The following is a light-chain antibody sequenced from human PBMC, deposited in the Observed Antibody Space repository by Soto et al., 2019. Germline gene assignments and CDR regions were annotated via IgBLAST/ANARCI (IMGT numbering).Light chain of an antibody. CDR3: CSYAGGSTWM. V-gene: IGLV2-23*02. CDR1: SSDVGTYNL. J-gene: IGLJ3*02. Sequence: QSALTQPASVSGSPGQSITISCTGTSSDVGTYNLVSWYQHHPGKVPKLVIYEVSKRPSGVSNRFSGSKSGNTASLTISGLHAEDDTDYYCCSYAGGSTWMFGGGTKLTVL. CDR2: EVS.